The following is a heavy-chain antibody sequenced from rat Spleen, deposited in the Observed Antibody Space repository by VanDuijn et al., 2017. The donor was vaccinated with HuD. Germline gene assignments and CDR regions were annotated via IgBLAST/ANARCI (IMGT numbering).Heavy chain of an antibody. CDR1: GFTFSNYY. CDR3: ATPLFDY. CDR2: ISTGGGGT. J-gene: IGHJ2*01. Sequence: EVQLVESGGGLVQPGRSLKLSCAVSGFTFSNYYMAWVRQAPTKGLEWVAYISTGGGGTYYRDSVKGRFTISRDNAKGTLYLQMDSLTSEDTATYYCATPLFDYWGQGVMVTVSS. V-gene: IGHV5-27*01.